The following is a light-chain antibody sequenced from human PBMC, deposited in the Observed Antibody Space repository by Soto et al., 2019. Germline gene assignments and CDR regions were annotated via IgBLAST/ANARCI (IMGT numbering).Light chain of an antibody. V-gene: IGLV1-44*01. CDR2: SNN. Sequence: QSVLTQPPSASGTPGQRVTISCSGSSSNIGGNTVNWYQQLPGTAPRVLIYSNNQRPSGVPDRFSGSKSGTSASLAISGLQSEDEADYYCAARDDSLNAVVFGGGTQLTVL. J-gene: IGLJ2*01. CDR1: SSNIGGNT. CDR3: AARDDSLNAVV.